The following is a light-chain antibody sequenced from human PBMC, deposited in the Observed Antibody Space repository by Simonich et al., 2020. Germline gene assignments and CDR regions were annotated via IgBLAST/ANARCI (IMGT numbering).Light chain of an antibody. CDR1: QSVCSSY. Sequence: EIVLTQSPGTLSLSPGERATLSCRASQSVCSSYLAWYQQKPGLAPRLLIYDASSRATGIPDRFSGSGSGTDFTLTISRLEPEDFAVYYCQQYGSSLMYTFGQGTKLEIK. V-gene: IGKV3D-20*01. CDR2: DAS. J-gene: IGKJ2*01. CDR3: QQYGSSLMYT.